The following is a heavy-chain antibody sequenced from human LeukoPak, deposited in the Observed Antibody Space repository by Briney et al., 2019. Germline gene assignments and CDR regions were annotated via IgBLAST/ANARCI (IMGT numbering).Heavy chain of an antibody. CDR3: AKRSAESSGYFDY. J-gene: IGHJ4*02. CDR1: GLTFITYS. CDR2: ITGSGAFT. Sequence: QPGGSLRLSCAASGLTFITYSMTWVRQAPGRGLEWVSAITGSGAFTDYADSVKGRFTISRDNPKNTLYLQMNSLRAEDTAVYYCAKRSAESSGYFDYWGQGTLVTVSS. V-gene: IGHV3-23*01. D-gene: IGHD6-19*01.